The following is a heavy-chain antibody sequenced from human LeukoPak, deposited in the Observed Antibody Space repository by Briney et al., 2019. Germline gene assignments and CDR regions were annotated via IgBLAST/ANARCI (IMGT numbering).Heavy chain of an antibody. CDR3: AKDPGDKAVDRWFDP. V-gene: IGHV3-7*03. J-gene: IGHJ5*02. CDR2: IKEDGSDK. Sequence: PGGSLRLSCAASGFTFSNVWMNWIRQAPGKGLEWVANIKEDGSDKYYVDSVKCRFSISRDNAKNSLYLQMSSLRAEDTAVYYCAKDPGDKAVDRWFDPWGQGTLVTVSS. D-gene: IGHD6-19*01. CDR1: GFTFSNVW.